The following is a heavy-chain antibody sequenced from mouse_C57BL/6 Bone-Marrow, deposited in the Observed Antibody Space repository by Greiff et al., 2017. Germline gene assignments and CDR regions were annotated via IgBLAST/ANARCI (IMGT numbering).Heavy chain of an antibody. CDR1: GYTFTEYT. V-gene: IGHV1-62-2*01. CDR2: FYSGSGSI. CDR3: TRHERSHYYFDY. J-gene: IGHJ2*01. Sequence: VMLMESGAELVKPGASVKLSCKASGYTFTEYTIHWVKQRSGQGLEWIGWFYSGSGSIKYNEKFKDKGTLTANKSSSTVYMELSRMTSEDSAVYCCTRHERSHYYFDYWGQGTTLTVSS.